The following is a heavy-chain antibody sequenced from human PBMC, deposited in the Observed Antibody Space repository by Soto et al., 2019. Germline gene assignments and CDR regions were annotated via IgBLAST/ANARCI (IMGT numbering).Heavy chain of an antibody. D-gene: IGHD2-8*02. CDR3: ARGLPGGRTRYYYYYYMDV. Sequence: ASVKVSCKASGYTFTSYDINWVRQATGQRLERMGWMNPNSGNTGYAQKFQGRVTMTRNTSISTAYMELSSLRSEDTAVYYCARGLPGGRTRYYYYYYMDVWGKGTTVTVSS. V-gene: IGHV1-8*01. J-gene: IGHJ6*03. CDR2: MNPNSGNT. CDR1: GYTFTSYD.